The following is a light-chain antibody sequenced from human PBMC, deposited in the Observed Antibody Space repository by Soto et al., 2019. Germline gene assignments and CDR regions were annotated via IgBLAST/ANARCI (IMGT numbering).Light chain of an antibody. J-gene: IGKJ1*01. CDR3: QKYSSAIWT. CDR2: AAS. Sequence: QMTHSSFSLSATVVNRVTITCRSSQGISNYLAWYQQKPGKVPKLLIYAASTLQSGVPSRFSGSRSGTDCTLTITSLHPEDFTTYYCQKYSSAIWTFGQVIKVDI. V-gene: IGKV1-27*01. CDR1: QGISNY.